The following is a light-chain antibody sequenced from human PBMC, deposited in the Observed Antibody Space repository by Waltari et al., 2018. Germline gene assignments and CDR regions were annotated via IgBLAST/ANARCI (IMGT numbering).Light chain of an antibody. CDR3: QQASSFPRT. CDR1: HDISNW. V-gene: IGKV1-12*01. Sequence: DIQMTQSPSSVPASVGDRVTITCRTSHDISNWLAWYQQKPGKAPKLLIFAASTLQSGVPSRFSGSGSGTEFTLTISSLQPEDFATYFCQQASSFPRTFGQGTNLQIK. CDR2: AAS. J-gene: IGKJ2*01.